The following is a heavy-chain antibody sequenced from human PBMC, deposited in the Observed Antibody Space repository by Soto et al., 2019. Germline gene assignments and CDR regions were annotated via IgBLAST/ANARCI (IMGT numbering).Heavy chain of an antibody. CDR2: ISSTSSYI. CDR1: GFTFSSYS. J-gene: IGHJ6*02. V-gene: IGHV3-21*01. Sequence: EVQLVESGGGLVKPGGSLRLSCAASGFTFSSYSMNWVRQAPGKGLEWVSSISSTSSYIYYADSVKGRFTISRDNAKNSLYLLMNSLRAEDTAVYYCARVASGMDVWAQGTTVTVSS. CDR3: ARVASGMDV.